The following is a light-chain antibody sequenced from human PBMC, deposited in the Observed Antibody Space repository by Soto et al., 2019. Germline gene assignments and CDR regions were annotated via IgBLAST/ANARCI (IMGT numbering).Light chain of an antibody. CDR1: ESVSSR. CDR3: QQYNSYRT. J-gene: IGKJ1*01. CDR2: EAS. Sequence: DIQMTQSPSTRSASVGDRVTLTCRASESVSSRLAWYQQKPGKAPNLLIYEASSVESGVPSRFSGSGSGTEFTLTISNLQTDEFATYYCQQYNSYRTFGQRTKVE. V-gene: IGKV1-5*03.